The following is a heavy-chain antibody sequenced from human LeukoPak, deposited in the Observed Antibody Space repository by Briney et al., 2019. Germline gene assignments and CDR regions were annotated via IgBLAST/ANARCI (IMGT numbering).Heavy chain of an antibody. J-gene: IGHJ4*02. D-gene: IGHD2-2*01. Sequence: ASVKVSCKVSGYTLTELSMHWVRQAPGKGLEWMGGFDPEDGETIYAQKFQGRVTMTEDTSTDTAYMELSSLRSEDTAVYYCARVRYCGSTSCYLFDYWGQGTLVTVSS. V-gene: IGHV1-24*01. CDR2: FDPEDGET. CDR3: ARVRYCGSTSCYLFDY. CDR1: GYTLTELS.